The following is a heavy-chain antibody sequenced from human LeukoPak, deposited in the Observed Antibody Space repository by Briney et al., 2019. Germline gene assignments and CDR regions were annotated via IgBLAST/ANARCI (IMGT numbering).Heavy chain of an antibody. V-gene: IGHV3-30*02. J-gene: IGHJ6*03. CDR2: IRYDGSNK. CDR3: AKGVGGSANYYYMTS. Sequence: GGSLRLSCAASGFTFSSYGMHWVRQAPGKGLEWVAFIRYDGSNKYYADSVKGRFTISRDNSKNTLYLQMNSLRAEDTAVYYCAKGVGGSANYYYMTSGAKGPRSPSP. CDR1: GFTFSSYG. D-gene: IGHD3-10*01.